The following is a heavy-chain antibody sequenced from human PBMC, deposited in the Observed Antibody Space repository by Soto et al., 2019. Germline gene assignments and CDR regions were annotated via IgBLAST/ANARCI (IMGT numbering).Heavy chain of an antibody. Sequence: PGESLKISCKGSGYNFAIIWVGWVRQVPGKGLEWMGIIFPSDSDTRYSPSFQGQVTISADKSTNTAYLQWNSLKASDTAIYYCARHSLILSPLYVIDVWGQGTRVTVSS. V-gene: IGHV5-51*01. J-gene: IGHJ6*02. CDR1: GYNFAIIW. CDR2: IFPSDSDT. CDR3: ARHSLILSPLYVIDV. D-gene: IGHD3-16*01.